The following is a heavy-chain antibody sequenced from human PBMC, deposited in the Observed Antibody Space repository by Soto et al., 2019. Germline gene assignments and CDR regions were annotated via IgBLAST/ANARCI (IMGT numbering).Heavy chain of an antibody. V-gene: IGHV3-9*01. CDR2: ISWSSASI. CDR3: AKDSGAGTLLSYYRLDL. J-gene: IGHJ6*02. Sequence: LRLSCAASGFTFNDYAMHWVRQTPGKGLEWVSGISWSSASIGYADSVRGRFTISRDNAKNSLYLQMNSLGTEDTALYYFAKDSGAGTLLSYYRLDLCGQGTTVTVSS. CDR1: GFTFNDYA. D-gene: IGHD6-19*01.